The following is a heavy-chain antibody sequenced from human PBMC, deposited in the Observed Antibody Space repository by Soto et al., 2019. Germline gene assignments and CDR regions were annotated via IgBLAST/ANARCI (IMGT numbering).Heavy chain of an antibody. CDR1: GGTFSSYA. CDR2: IIPIFGTA. Sequence: QVQLVQSGAEVKKPGSSVKVSCKASGGTFSSYAISWVRQAPGQGLEWMGGIIPIFGTANYAQKFQGRVTVTADESTSTAYLALGRLRAEDTAVYYCARDLNDSSGVNFAYWGQGTLFTVSS. V-gene: IGHV1-69*12. J-gene: IGHJ4*02. D-gene: IGHD3-22*01. CDR3: ARDLNDSSGVNFAY.